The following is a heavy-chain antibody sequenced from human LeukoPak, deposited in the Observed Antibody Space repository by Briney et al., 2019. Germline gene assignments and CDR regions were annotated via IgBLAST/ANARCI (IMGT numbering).Heavy chain of an antibody. J-gene: IGHJ1*01. Sequence: PSETLSLTCSVSGDSVSRSDSYWDWIRQPPGNGLELIGTIYYRGRTYYNPSLESRVTMSVDPSNNQFSVNLRSVTAADTAVYYCARRRYYDGSGYLEWGQGTLLSVSS. V-gene: IGHV4-39*01. D-gene: IGHD3-22*01. CDR1: GDSVSRSDSY. CDR2: IYYRGRT. CDR3: ARRRYYDGSGYLE.